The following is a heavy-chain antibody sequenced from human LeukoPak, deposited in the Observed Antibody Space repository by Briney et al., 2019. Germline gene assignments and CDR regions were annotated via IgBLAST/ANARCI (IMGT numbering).Heavy chain of an antibody. Sequence: GASVKVSCKASGYTFSDHYIHWVRQAPGQGLEWMGRINPNSGGTNYAQKFQGRVTMTRDTSISTVYMELSRLRSDDTAVYYCARICDPNGGSCYFSFDYWGQGTLVTVSS. V-gene: IGHV1-2*06. CDR1: GYTFSDHY. D-gene: IGHD2-15*01. CDR2: INPNSGGT. CDR3: ARICDPNGGSCYFSFDY. J-gene: IGHJ4*02.